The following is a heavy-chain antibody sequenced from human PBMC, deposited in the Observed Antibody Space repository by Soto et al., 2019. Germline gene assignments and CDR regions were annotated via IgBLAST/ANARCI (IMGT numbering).Heavy chain of an antibody. Sequence: EVQLVESGGGVVRPGGSLRLSCAASGFTFDDYGMSWVRQTPGKGLEWVSGINWNGGSTGYADSVKGRFTISRDNAKNSLYLQMNSLRAEDTALYYCARDLSVYYSSGGGTYGMGVWGQGTTVTVSS. J-gene: IGHJ6*02. V-gene: IGHV3-20*04. D-gene: IGHD3-10*01. CDR3: ARDLSVYYSSGGGTYGMGV. CDR2: INWNGGST. CDR1: GFTFDDYG.